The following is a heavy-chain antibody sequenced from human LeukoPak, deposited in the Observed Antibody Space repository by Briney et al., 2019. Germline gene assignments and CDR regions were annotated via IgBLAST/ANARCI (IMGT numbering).Heavy chain of an antibody. CDR2: ISSTSIYT. Sequence: KSGGSLRLSCTASRFIFNDYYMSWIRQAPGKGLEWLSYISSTSIYTNYADSVKGRFTISRDDANNSLLLQMNSLRAEDTAVYYCARGSGDLDSWGQGTLVTVSS. V-gene: IGHV3-11*06. CDR3: ARGSGDLDS. J-gene: IGHJ4*02. CDR1: RFIFNDYY. D-gene: IGHD2-15*01.